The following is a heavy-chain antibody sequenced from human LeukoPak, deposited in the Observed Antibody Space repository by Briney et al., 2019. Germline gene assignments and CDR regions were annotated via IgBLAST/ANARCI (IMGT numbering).Heavy chain of an antibody. D-gene: IGHD5-18*01. CDR1: GFTFSSYW. Sequence: GGSLRLSCAASGFTFSSYWMSWVRQAPGKGLEWVSVIYSGGSTYYADSVKGRFTISRDNSKNTLYLQMNSLRAEDTAVYYCSYGHDYWGQGTLVTVSS. V-gene: IGHV3-53*01. J-gene: IGHJ4*02. CDR3: SYGHDY. CDR2: IYSGGST.